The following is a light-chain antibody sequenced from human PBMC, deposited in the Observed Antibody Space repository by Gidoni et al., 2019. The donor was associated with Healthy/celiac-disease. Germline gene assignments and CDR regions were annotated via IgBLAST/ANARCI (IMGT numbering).Light chain of an antibody. J-gene: IGLJ2*01. Sequence: QSALTQPPSASGSPGQSVTISCTGNSSDVGGYNYVSWYQQHPGKAPNLMIYEVSKRPSGVPDRFSGSQSGNTASLTVSGLQAEDEADYYCSSYAGSNNLVFGGGTKLTVL. CDR3: SSYAGSNNLV. CDR2: EVS. V-gene: IGLV2-8*01. CDR1: SSDVGGYNY.